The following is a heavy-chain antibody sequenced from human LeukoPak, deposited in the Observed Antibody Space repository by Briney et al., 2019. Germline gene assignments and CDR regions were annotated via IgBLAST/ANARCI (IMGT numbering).Heavy chain of an antibody. V-gene: IGHV3-23*01. CDR2: ISGSSSTT. Sequence: SGGSLRLSCAASGFTVSSNYMSWVRQAPGKGLEWVSVISGSSSTTYYADSVKGRFTISRDNSKNTLYLQMNSLRVEDTAVYYCARDRPTGSYYSIDYWGQGTLVTVSS. CDR1: GFTVSSNY. D-gene: IGHD1-26*01. CDR3: ARDRPTGSYYSIDY. J-gene: IGHJ4*02.